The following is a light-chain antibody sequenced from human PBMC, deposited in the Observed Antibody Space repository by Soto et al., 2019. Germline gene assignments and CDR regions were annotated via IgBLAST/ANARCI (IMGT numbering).Light chain of an antibody. Sequence: EIVVTQSPGTLSLSPGERATLSCRASQSVSSSYLAWYQQKPGQAPRLPIYGASSRATGIPDRFSGSGSGTDFTLTISRLEPEDFAVYYCQQYGSSSWTFGQGTKVDIK. CDR3: QQYGSSSWT. CDR1: QSVSSSY. J-gene: IGKJ1*01. V-gene: IGKV3-20*01. CDR2: GAS.